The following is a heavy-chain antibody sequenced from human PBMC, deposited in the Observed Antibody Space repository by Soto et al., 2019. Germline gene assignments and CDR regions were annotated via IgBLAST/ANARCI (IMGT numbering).Heavy chain of an antibody. Sequence: GGSLRLSCAASGFTFTRYSMNWVRQAPGKGLEWVSSISSTTNYIYYGDSMKGRFTISRDNAKNSLYLEMNSLRADDTAVYYCARESEDLTSNFDYWGQGTLVTVSS. CDR3: ARESEDLTSNFDY. V-gene: IGHV3-21*06. J-gene: IGHJ4*02. CDR2: ISSTTNYI. CDR1: GFTFTRYS.